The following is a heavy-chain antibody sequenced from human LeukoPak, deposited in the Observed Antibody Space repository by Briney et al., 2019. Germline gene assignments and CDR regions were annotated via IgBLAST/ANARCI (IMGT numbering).Heavy chain of an antibody. CDR2: ISSSGTTI. V-gene: IGHV3-11*01. CDR1: GFTFSSYA. D-gene: IGHD4-17*01. CDR3: ARGLDYGDAFDI. J-gene: IGHJ3*02. Sequence: GGSLRLSCAASGFTFSSYAMSWIRQAPGTGLEWVSYISSSGTTIYYADSLKGRFTISRDNAKNSLCLQMNSLRAEDTAVYYCARGLDYGDAFDIWGQGTMVTVSS.